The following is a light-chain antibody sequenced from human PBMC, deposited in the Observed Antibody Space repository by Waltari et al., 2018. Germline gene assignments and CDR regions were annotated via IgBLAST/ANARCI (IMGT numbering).Light chain of an antibody. Sequence: SSELTQYPAVSVALGQTVRITCQGDSLRSYYASWYQQKAGQAPVLVIYGKNSRPSGIPGRFSGSTAGNTASLTITGAQAEDEADYYCNSRDRSGNYLGVFGGGTKLTVL. CDR2: GKN. CDR3: NSRDRSGNYLGV. J-gene: IGLJ2*01. CDR1: SLRSYY. V-gene: IGLV3-19*01.